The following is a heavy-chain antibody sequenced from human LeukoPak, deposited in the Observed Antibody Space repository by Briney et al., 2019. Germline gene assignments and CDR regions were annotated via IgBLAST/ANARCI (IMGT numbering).Heavy chain of an antibody. CDR3: AKDNYPSTHIVVAGAIDY. CDR2: ISWDGGST. D-gene: IGHD2-21*01. V-gene: IGHV3-43*01. J-gene: IGHJ4*02. CDR1: GFTFDDYT. Sequence: PGGSLRLSCAASGFTFDDYTMHWVRQAPGKGLEWVSLISWDGGSTYYADSVKGRFTISRDNSKNSLYLQMNSLRTEDTALYYCAKDNYPSTHIVVAGAIDYWGQGTLVTVSS.